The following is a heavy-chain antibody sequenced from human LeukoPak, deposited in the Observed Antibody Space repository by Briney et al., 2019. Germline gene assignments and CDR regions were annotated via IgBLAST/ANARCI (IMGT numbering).Heavy chain of an antibody. CDR2: ISRTSSYI. J-gene: IGHJ6*02. CDR3: AIGGMGANSQEYFYYGMDV. D-gene: IGHD2-8*01. Sequence: GGSLRLSCAASGFXFSSFGMNWVRQTPGKGQEWVSSISRTSSYIYYADSVKGRFTLSRDNGKNSLYLQMNSLRAEDTAVYYCAIGGMGANSQEYFYYGMDVWGQGTTVTVSS. V-gene: IGHV3-21*01. CDR1: GFXFSSFG.